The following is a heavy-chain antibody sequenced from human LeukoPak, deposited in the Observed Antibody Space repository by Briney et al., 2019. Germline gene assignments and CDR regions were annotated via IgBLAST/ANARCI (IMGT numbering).Heavy chain of an antibody. D-gene: IGHD1-26*01. CDR1: GGSISSYY. CDR3: ARENSGSYREFDY. V-gene: IGHV4-4*07. CDR2: IYTSGST. J-gene: IGHJ4*02. Sequence: PSETLSLTCTVSGGSISSYYWSWIRQPAGKGLEWIGRIYTSGSTNYNASLKSRVSMSVDPSKNQFSLKLSSVTAADTAVFYCARENSGSYREFDYWGQGTLVTVSS.